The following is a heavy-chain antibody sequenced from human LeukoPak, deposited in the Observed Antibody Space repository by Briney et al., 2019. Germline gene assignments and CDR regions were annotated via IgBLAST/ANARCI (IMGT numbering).Heavy chain of an antibody. D-gene: IGHD1-14*01. CDR2: IYYSGST. Sequence: SETLSLTCTVSGDSISSSSSYWGWIRQPPGEGLEWIGSIYYSGSTYYNTSLKSRVTISVDTSKNQFSLRLNSVTAADTAVYYCARGTRHFDYWGQGTLVTVSS. CDR3: ARGTRHFDY. J-gene: IGHJ4*02. CDR1: GDSISSSSSY. V-gene: IGHV4-39*01.